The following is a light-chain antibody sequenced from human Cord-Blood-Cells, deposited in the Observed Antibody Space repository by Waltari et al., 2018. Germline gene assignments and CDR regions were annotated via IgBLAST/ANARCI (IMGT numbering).Light chain of an antibody. CDR3: NSDAGSNNDV. V-gene: IGLV2-8*01. Sequence: QSALTQPPSASGSPGLSVTISCTGTSSDVGGYNYVSWYQQHPGKAPALMIEEVSKRPSGVPERFSGSTASNAACLAVSGRQAEGEADYYWNSDAGSNNDVVGTGTKVTVL. CDR1: SSDVGGYNY. CDR2: EVS. J-gene: IGLJ1*01.